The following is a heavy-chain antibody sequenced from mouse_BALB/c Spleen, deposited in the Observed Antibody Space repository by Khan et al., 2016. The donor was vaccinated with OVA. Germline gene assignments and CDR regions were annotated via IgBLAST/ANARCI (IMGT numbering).Heavy chain of an antibody. CDR1: GYSITSDYA. J-gene: IGHJ4*01. D-gene: IGHD2-3*01. CDR3: ARDGSRYNYAMDY. CDR2: ISSSGST. V-gene: IGHV3-2*02. Sequence: EVQLVESRPGLVKPSQSLSLTCTVTGYSITSDYAWNWIRQFPGNKLEWMGYISSSGSTNYNPALKSRISITRDTSKNQFFLQLNSVTTEDTATXYCARDGSRYNYAMDYWGQGTSVTVSS.